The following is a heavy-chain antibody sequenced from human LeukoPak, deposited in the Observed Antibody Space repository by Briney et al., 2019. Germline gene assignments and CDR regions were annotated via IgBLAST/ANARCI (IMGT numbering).Heavy chain of an antibody. CDR2: ITGSGGST. CDR3: AKDGQTGEWELEH. J-gene: IGHJ1*01. CDR1: GLTFRSHA. Sequence: PGGSLRLSCAASGLTFRSHAMSWVRQAPGKGLDYVSTITGSGGSTYYANSVKGRFTVSRDNSKNTVYLQMNSLRADDTAIYYCAKDGQTGEWELEHWGQGTLVTVSS. V-gene: IGHV3-23*01. D-gene: IGHD7-27*01.